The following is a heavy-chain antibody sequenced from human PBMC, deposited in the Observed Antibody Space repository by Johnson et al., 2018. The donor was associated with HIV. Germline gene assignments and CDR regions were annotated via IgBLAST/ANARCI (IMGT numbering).Heavy chain of an antibody. J-gene: IGHJ3*02. D-gene: IGHD3-3*01. CDR1: GFTFSSYA. Sequence: MQLVESGGGLVQPGGSLRLSCAASGFTFSSYAMSWVRQAPGKGLEWVSAISGSGGSTYYADSVKGRFTISRDNSKNTLYLQMNSLRAEDTAVYYCAIVGIFGVAPDDAFDIWGQGTMVTVSS. CDR2: ISGSGGST. CDR3: AIVGIFGVAPDDAFDI. V-gene: IGHV3-23*04.